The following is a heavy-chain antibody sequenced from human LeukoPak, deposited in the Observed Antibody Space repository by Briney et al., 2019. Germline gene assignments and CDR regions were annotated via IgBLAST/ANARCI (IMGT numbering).Heavy chain of an antibody. J-gene: IGHJ4*02. D-gene: IGHD2-2*01. Sequence: GGSLRLSCAASGFTFSSYSMSWVRQAPGKGLEWLSYISTSSNAIYYADSVKGRFTISRDNAKNSLYLQMNSLRAEDTAAYYCVRTQGYCNSISCYPVNSDYWGQGTLVTVSS. V-gene: IGHV3-48*01. CDR3: VRTQGYCNSISCYPVNSDY. CDR2: ISTSSNAI. CDR1: GFTFSSYS.